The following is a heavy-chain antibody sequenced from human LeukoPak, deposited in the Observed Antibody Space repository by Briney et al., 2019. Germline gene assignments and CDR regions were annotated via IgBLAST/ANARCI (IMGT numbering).Heavy chain of an antibody. CDR3: ARGSRFDY. J-gene: IGHJ4*02. CDR1: GFMFTSYS. CDR2: ISRSSSPI. V-gene: IGHV3-48*04. Sequence: PGGSLRLSCVASGFMFTSYSMNWVRQAPGKGLEWVSYISRSSSPIYYADSVKGRFTISRDNAKKSSYLQMTSLRAEDTAVYYCARGSRFDYWGQGALVTVSS.